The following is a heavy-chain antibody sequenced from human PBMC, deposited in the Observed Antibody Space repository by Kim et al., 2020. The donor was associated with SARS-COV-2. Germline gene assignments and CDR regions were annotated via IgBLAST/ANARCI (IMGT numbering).Heavy chain of an antibody. D-gene: IGHD2-15*01. CDR3: ARLLQDAFDI. CDR2: GNT. J-gene: IGHJ3*02. Sequence: GNTYYNPSLKSRLTISVDTSKDQFSLKLTSVTAADTSMYYCARLLQDAFDIWGQGTMVTVSS. V-gene: IGHV4-39*01.